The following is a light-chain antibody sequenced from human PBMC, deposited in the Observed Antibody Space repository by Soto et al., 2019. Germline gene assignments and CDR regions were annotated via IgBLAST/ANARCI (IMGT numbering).Light chain of an antibody. CDR1: NIGSKS. V-gene: IGLV3-21*02. CDR3: QVWHSGVDWV. Sequence: SYELTQPPSVSVAPGPTARITCGGNNIGSKSVHWYQQKPGQAPVLVVYDDNDRPSGIPERFSGSDSGNTATLTISRVEAGDEADYYCQVWHSGVDWVFGGGTQLTVL. J-gene: IGLJ2*01. CDR2: DDN.